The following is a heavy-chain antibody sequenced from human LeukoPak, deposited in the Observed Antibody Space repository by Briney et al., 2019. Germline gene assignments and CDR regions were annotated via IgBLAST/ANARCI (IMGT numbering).Heavy chain of an antibody. CDR1: GGTFSSYA. CDR2: IIPIFGTA. CDR3: VRDPGGQTAFDI. V-gene: IGHV1-69*05. Sequence: SVKVSCKASGGTFSSYAISWVRQAPGQGHEWMGGIIPIFGTANYAQKFQGRLTVTTDTSTSTAYMELTSLTSDDTAVYYCVRDPGGQTAFDIWGQGTMVTVSS. D-gene: IGHD3-16*01. J-gene: IGHJ3*02.